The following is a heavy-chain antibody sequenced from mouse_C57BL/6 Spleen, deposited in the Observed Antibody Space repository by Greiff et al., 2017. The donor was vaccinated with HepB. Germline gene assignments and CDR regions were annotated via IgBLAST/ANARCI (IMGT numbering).Heavy chain of an antibody. Sequence: EVKVVESEGGLVQPGSSMKLSCTASGFTFSDYYMAWVRQVPEKGLEWVANINYDGSSTYYLDSLKSRFIISRDNAKNILYLQMSSLKSEDTATYYCARETAQAMDYWGQGTSVTVSS. V-gene: IGHV5-16*01. D-gene: IGHD3-2*02. CDR2: INYDGSST. J-gene: IGHJ4*01. CDR3: ARETAQAMDY. CDR1: GFTFSDYY.